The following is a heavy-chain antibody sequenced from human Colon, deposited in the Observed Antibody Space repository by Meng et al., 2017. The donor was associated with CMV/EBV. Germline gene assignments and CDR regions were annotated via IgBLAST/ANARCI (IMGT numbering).Heavy chain of an antibody. V-gene: IGHV3-23*03. Sequence: GESLKISCAASGFTFTNYAMTWVRQAPGKGLEWVSIIYNDDSSTSYADSVKGRFTISRDNAKKSVYLQMNSLRAGDTAVYYCVRYENLQHGMDVWGHGTTVTVSS. CDR1: GFTFTNYA. D-gene: IGHD1-14*01. CDR3: VRYENLQHGMDV. CDR2: IYNDDSST. J-gene: IGHJ6*02.